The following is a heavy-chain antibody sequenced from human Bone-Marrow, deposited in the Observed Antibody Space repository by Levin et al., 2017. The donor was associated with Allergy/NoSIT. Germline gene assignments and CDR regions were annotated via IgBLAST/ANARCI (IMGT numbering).Heavy chain of an antibody. D-gene: IGHD6-19*01. CDR2: ISGSGSTI. Sequence: PGGSLRLSCAASGFTFSDYFMSWIRQAPGKGLEWVSYISGSGSTIYYADSVKGRFSISRDNAKNSLYLQMNSLRVEDTAVYYCARDDPAEQWLLPNYWGQGTRVTVSS. V-gene: IGHV3-11*01. CDR3: ARDDPAEQWLLPNY. J-gene: IGHJ4*02. CDR1: GFTFSDYF.